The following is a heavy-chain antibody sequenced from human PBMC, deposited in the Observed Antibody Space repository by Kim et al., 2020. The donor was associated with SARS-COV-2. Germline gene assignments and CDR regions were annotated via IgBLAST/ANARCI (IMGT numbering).Heavy chain of an antibody. J-gene: IGHJ4*02. V-gene: IGHV3-30*01. D-gene: IGHD3-9*01. Sequence: KSRFTISIDNAKNTLYRQMNSLRADDTAVYYCARDLSPNRDILTGYYLGYWGQGTLVTVSS. CDR3: ARDLSPNRDILTGYYLGY.